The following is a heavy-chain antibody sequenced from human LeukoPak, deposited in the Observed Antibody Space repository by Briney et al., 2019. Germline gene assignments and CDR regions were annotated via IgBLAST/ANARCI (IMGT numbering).Heavy chain of an antibody. CDR1: GFTFSSYG. CDR3: ANDYSNYYSYGMDV. V-gene: IGHV3-30*18. D-gene: IGHD6-13*01. CDR2: ISHDGSNK. J-gene: IGHJ6*02. Sequence: GRSLRLSCAAPGFTFSSYGMHWVRQAPGKGLEWVAVISHDGSNKDYADSVKGRFTISRDNSKNTLYLQMNSLRAEDTAVYYCANDYSNYYSYGMDVWGQGTTVTVSS.